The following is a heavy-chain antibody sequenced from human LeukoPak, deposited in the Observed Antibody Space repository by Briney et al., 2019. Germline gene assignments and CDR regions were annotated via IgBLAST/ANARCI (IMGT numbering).Heavy chain of an antibody. D-gene: IGHD3-3*01. CDR1: GFTFSSYG. CDR3: AKEHDFWSGYSSGFDY. J-gene: IGHJ4*02. V-gene: IGHV3-23*01. Sequence: GGSLRLSCAASGFTFSSYGMSWVRQAPGKGLEWVSGVSGSGRNTYYADSVKGRFTLSRDNSKNTLYLQMNSLRAEDTAVYYCAKEHDFWSGYSSGFDYWGQGTLVTVSS. CDR2: VSGSGRNT.